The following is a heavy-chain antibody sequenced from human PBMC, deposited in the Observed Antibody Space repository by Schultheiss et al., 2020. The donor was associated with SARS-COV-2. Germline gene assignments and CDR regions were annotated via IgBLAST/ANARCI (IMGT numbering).Heavy chain of an antibody. Sequence: SETLSLTCTVSGGSINSSSYYWGWIRQPPGKGLEWIGSIYYSGRTYYNPSLKSRVTISVDTSKNQFSLRLSSVTAADTTVYYCAIHVIDLWPIDHWGQGTLVTVSS. D-gene: IGHD3-10*01. CDR1: GGSINSSSYY. CDR2: IYYSGRT. CDR3: AIHVIDLWPIDH. V-gene: IGHV4-39*01. J-gene: IGHJ4*02.